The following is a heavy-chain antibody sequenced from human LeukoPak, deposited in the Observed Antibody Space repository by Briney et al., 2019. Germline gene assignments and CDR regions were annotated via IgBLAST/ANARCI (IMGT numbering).Heavy chain of an antibody. CDR1: GGTFSSYA. Sequence: RVSVKVSCKASGGTFSSYAISWVRQAPGQGLEWMGGIIPIFGTANYAQKFQGRVTITADESTSTAYMELSSLRSEDTAVYYCARVAPAELDSSPDAFDIWGQGTMVTVSS. J-gene: IGHJ3*02. CDR2: IIPIFGTA. D-gene: IGHD1-1*01. V-gene: IGHV1-69*01. CDR3: ARVAPAELDSSPDAFDI.